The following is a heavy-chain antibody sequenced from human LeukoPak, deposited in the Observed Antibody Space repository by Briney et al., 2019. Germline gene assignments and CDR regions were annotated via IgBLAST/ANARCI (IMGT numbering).Heavy chain of an antibody. CDR2: MNPNSGNT. D-gene: IGHD3-3*01. J-gene: IGHJ6*02. CDR3: ARDAYTIFGVVSMDV. V-gene: IGHV1-8*01. Sequence: ASVKVSCKASGYTFTSYDINWVRQATGQGLEWMGWMNPNSGNTGYAQKFQGRVTMTRNTSISTAYMELSSLRSGDTAVYYCARDAYTIFGVVSMDVWGQGTTVTVSS. CDR1: GYTFTSYD.